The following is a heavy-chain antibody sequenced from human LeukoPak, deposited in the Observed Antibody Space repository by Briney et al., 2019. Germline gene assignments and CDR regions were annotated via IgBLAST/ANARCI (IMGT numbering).Heavy chain of an antibody. CDR1: GFTFSSYG. Sequence: SGGTLRLSCAASGFTFSSYGMSWVRQAPGKGLEWVSAISGSGGSTYYADSVKGRFTISRDNSKNTLYPQMNSLRAEDTAVYYCARGLATMVRGAYGVGYYYYMDVWGKGTTVTVSS. V-gene: IGHV3-23*01. D-gene: IGHD3-10*01. CDR3: ARGLATMVRGAYGVGYYYYMDV. CDR2: ISGSGGST. J-gene: IGHJ6*03.